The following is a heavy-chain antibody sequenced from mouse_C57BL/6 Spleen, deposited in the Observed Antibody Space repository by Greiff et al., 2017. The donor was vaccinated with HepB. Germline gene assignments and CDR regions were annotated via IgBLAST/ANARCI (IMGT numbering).Heavy chain of an antibody. J-gene: IGHJ2*01. CDR3: ARWGLGTTVVGFDY. D-gene: IGHD1-1*01. V-gene: IGHV1-82*01. CDR1: GYAFSSSW. CDR2: IYPGDGDT. Sequence: QVQLQQSGPELVKPGASVKISCKASGYAFSSSWMNWVKQRPGKGLEWIGRIYPGDGDTNYNGKFKGKATLTADKSSSTAYMQLSSLTSEDSAVYFGARWGLGTTVVGFDYWGQGTTLTVSS.